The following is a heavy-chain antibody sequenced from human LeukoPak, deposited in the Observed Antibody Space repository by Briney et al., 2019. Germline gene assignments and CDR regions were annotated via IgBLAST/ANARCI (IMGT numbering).Heavy chain of an antibody. D-gene: IGHD3-22*01. J-gene: IGHJ3*02. CDR2: IYYSGST. CDR3: ARDLRDYYDSSGYFEGNAFDI. Sequence: SETLSLTCTVSGGSISSYYWSWIRQPPGKGLEWIGYIYYSGSTNYNPSLKSRVTISVDTSKNQFSLKLSSVTAADTAVYYCARDLRDYYDSSGYFEGNAFDIWGQGTMVTVSS. V-gene: IGHV4-59*01. CDR1: GGSISSYY.